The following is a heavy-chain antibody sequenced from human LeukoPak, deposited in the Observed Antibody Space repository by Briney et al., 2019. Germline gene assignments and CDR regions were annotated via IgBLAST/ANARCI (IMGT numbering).Heavy chain of an antibody. J-gene: IGHJ4*02. CDR3: AKDQYVGSAAVAGDY. CDR2: ISNE. D-gene: IGHD6-19*01. Sequence: GGSLRLSCAASGFTFSSYGIQWVRQAPGKGLEWVAHISNEDYADSVKGRFTMSRDNSGNTLYLQMNSLRAEDTAVYYCAKDQYVGSAAVAGDYWGQGTLVIVYS. CDR1: GFTFSSYG. V-gene: IGHV3-30*18.